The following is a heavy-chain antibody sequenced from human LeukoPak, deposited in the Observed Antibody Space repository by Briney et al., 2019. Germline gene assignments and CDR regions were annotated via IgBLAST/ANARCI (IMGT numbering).Heavy chain of an antibody. V-gene: IGHV4-39*02. CDR2: IYSSGST. CDR1: GGPISSSSYY. D-gene: IGHD2-8*01. CDR3: ARSQRGVLMVYAEYFQH. Sequence: SETLSLTCTVSGGPISSSSYYWGWIRQAPGKGLEWIGSIYSSGSTYYNPSLKSRVTISVDTSKNHFSLKLNSVTAADTAVYYCARSQRGVLMVYAEYFQHWGQGTLVTVSS. J-gene: IGHJ1*01.